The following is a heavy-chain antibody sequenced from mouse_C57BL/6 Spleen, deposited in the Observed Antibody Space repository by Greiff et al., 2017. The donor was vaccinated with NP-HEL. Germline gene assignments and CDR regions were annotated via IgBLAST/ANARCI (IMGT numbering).Heavy chain of an antibody. V-gene: IGHV1-82*01. D-gene: IGHD2-4*01. CDR3: ARGEYDYDGFAY. Sequence: VQLQQSGPELVKPGASVKISCKASGYAFSSSWMNWVKQRPGKGLEWIGRIYPGDGDTNYNGKFKGKATLTADKSSSTAYMQLSSLTSEDSAVYFCARGEYDYDGFAYWGQGTLVTVSA. J-gene: IGHJ3*01. CDR2: IYPGDGDT. CDR1: GYAFSSSW.